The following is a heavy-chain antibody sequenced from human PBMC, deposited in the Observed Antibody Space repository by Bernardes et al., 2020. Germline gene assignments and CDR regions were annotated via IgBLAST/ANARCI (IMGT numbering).Heavy chain of an antibody. J-gene: IGHJ4*02. Sequence: ASVKVSCKASGYIFTGYYMNWVRQAPGQGLEWMGRINPNSGGTNYAHKFQGRVTMTRDTSISTAYMELSRLRSDDTAMYYCAREDFGVVLSSYYFDYWGQGTLVTVSS. CDR3: AREDFGVVLSSYYFDY. V-gene: IGHV1-2*06. D-gene: IGHD3-3*01. CDR1: GYIFTGYY. CDR2: INPNSGGT.